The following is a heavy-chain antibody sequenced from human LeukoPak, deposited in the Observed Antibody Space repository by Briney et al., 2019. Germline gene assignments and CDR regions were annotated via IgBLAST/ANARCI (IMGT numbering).Heavy chain of an antibody. CDR3: ASYSSSSGSNYYYYMDV. J-gene: IGHJ6*03. D-gene: IGHD6-6*01. CDR1: GYSISSGYY. Sequence: PSETLSLTCTVSGYSISSGYYWGWIRQPPGKGLEWIGSIYHSGSTYYNPSLKSRVTISVDTSKNQFSLKLSSVTAADTAAYYCASYSSSSGSNYYYYMDVWGKGTTVTVSS. CDR2: IYHSGST. V-gene: IGHV4-38-2*02.